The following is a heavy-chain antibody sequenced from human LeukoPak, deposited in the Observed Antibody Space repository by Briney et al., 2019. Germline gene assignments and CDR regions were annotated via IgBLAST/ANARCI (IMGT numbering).Heavy chain of an antibody. CDR2: ISSSGSTI. Sequence: GGSLRLSCAASGFTFSSYEMNWVRQAPGKGLEGVSYISSSGSTIYYADSVKGRFTISRDNAKNSLYLQMNSLRAEDTAVYYCARAGYYASFFDYWGQGTLVTVSS. CDR1: GFTFSSYE. D-gene: IGHD3-3*01. J-gene: IGHJ4*02. CDR3: ARAGYYASFFDY. V-gene: IGHV3-48*03.